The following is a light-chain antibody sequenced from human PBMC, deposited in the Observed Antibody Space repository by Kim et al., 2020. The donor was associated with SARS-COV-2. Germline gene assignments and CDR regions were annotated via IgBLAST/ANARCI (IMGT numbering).Light chain of an antibody. CDR1: SLRSYY. CDR3: NSRDSNDNVV. CDR2: GKN. Sequence: SYELTQDPAVSVALGQTVRITCQGDSLRSYYATWYQQKPGQAPIVVIYGKNNRPSGIPDRFSGSSSGNTASLTITGTQAGDEADYYWNSRDSNDNVVFGGGTQLTVL. V-gene: IGLV3-19*01. J-gene: IGLJ3*02.